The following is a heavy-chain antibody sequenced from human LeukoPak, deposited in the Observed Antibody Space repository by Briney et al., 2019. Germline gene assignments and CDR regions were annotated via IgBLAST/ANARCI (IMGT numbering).Heavy chain of an antibody. V-gene: IGHV3-23*01. J-gene: IGHJ4*02. CDR3: ARKSASGNYPLDY. CDR2: ISADSATT. CDR1: GFPFSDYA. Sequence: GGSLRLSCAASGFPFSDYAMTRVRQAPGKGLEWVSVISADSATTFYADSVKGRFTISRDNAKNTVFLQMSSLRAEDTALYYCARKSASGNYPLDYWGQGTLVTVSS. D-gene: IGHD3-10*01.